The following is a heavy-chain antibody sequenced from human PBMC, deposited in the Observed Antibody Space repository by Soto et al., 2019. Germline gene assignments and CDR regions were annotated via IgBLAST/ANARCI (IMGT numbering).Heavy chain of an antibody. CDR2: IYPGDSDT. V-gene: IGHV5-51*01. CDR3: ARTRSFTLGFYYDGMDV. D-gene: IGHD6-6*01. Sequence: GESLKISCKGSGYSFASYWIGGVRQMPGKDLEWMGIIYPGDSDTRYSPSFQGQVTISADKSLRTAYLQWTSLKASDTALYYCARTRSFTLGFYYDGMDVWGQGTTVTVSS. J-gene: IGHJ6*02. CDR1: GYSFASYW.